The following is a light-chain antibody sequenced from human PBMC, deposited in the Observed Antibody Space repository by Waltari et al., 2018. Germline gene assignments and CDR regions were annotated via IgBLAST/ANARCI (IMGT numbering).Light chain of an antibody. CDR1: NSNIGSKY. Sequence: QSVLTQPPSASGTPGQRVTISCSGSNSNIGSKYVYWYQQLPGTAPKLLIYRNNQRPSGGPDRFSGSKSGTSASLAISGLRSEDEADYYCAAWDDSLSGVVFGGGTKLTVL. V-gene: IGLV1-47*01. CDR3: AAWDDSLSGVV. J-gene: IGLJ2*01. CDR2: RNN.